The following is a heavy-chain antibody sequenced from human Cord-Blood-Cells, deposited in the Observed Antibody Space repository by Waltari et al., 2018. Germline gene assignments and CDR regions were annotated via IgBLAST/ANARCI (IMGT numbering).Heavy chain of an antibody. D-gene: IGHD6-6*01. V-gene: IGHV4-38-2*01. Sequence: QVQLQESGPGLVKPSETLSLTCAVSGYSISSGYYWCWLRQPPGKGLEWIGSIYHSGSTYYNPSLKSRVTISVDTSKNQFSLKLSSVTAADTAVYYCARAKGFSSSSFNWFDPWGQGTLVTVSS. CDR2: IYHSGST. J-gene: IGHJ5*02. CDR1: GYSISSGYY. CDR3: ARAKGFSSSSFNWFDP.